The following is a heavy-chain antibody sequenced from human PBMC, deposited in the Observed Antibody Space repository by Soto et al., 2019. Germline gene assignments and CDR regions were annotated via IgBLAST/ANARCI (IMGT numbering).Heavy chain of an antibody. V-gene: IGHV4-59*08. CDR1: GGSISSYY. Sequence: SETLSLTCTVSGGSISSYYWSWIRQPPGKGLEWIGYIYYSGSTNYNPSLKSRVTISVDTSKNQFSLKLSSVTAADMAVYYCARRYGANFDYWGQGTLVTVSS. CDR2: IYYSGST. J-gene: IGHJ4*02. CDR3: ARRYGANFDY. D-gene: IGHD4-17*01.